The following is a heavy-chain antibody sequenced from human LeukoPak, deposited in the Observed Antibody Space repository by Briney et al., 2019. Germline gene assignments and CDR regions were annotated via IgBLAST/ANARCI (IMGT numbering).Heavy chain of an antibody. J-gene: IGHJ1*01. CDR1: GGSISSTDW. Sequence: SETLSLTCAVSGGSISSTDWWSWVRQPPGKGLEWIGEIYHSGATNYNPSLKSRVTISVDTSKNQFSLKLSSVTAADTAVYYCARRKYYDFWSGYYPGYFQHWGQGTLVTVSS. CDR3: ARRKYYDFWSGYYPGYFQH. D-gene: IGHD3-3*01. CDR2: IYHSGAT. V-gene: IGHV4-4*02.